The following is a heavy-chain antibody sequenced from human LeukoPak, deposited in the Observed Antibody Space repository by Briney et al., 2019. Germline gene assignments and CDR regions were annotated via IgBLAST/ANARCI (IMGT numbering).Heavy chain of an antibody. CDR1: EFPFSDYW. Sequence: PGGSLRLSCAASEFPFSDYWMSWVRLAPGKGLEWVANIDQFSSQMYYMDSVRGRFTISRDNAKNSLYLQMNNLRVDDTAVYYCVGNSKYRFDPWGQGTLVPVSS. CDR2: IDQFSSQM. J-gene: IGHJ5*02. CDR3: VGNSKYRFDP. V-gene: IGHV3-7*01. D-gene: IGHD4-23*01.